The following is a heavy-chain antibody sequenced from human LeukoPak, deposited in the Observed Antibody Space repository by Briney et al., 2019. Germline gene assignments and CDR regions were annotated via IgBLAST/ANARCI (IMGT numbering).Heavy chain of an antibody. CDR1: GFTFSSYA. J-gene: IGHJ6*02. V-gene: IGHV3-23*01. Sequence: GGSLRLSCAASGFTFSSYAMSWVRQAPGKGLEWVSAISGSGGSTYYADSVKGRFTISRDNSKNTLYLQMNSLRAEDTAVYYCAKDRRDVGSWSEYYYYGMDVWGQGTTVTVSS. CDR3: AKDRRDVGSWSEYYYYGMDV. CDR2: ISGSGGST. D-gene: IGHD2-15*01.